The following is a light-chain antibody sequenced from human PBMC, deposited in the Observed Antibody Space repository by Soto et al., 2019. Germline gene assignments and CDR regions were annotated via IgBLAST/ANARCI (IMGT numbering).Light chain of an antibody. CDR3: FSYADTNNFA. Sequence: QSALTQPPSASGSPGQSVTISCTGTSSDVGAYNYVSWYQVQPGKAPKLIIYEVNRRPAGAPDRFSGSKSGNTASLTVSGLQAEDEADYFCFSYADTNNFAFGSGTKVTVL. V-gene: IGLV2-8*01. CDR2: EVN. CDR1: SSDVGAYNY. J-gene: IGLJ1*01.